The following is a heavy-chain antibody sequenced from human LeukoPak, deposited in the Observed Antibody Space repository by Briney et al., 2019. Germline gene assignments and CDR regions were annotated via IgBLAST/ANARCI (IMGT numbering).Heavy chain of an antibody. J-gene: IGHJ4*02. V-gene: IGHV1-2*02. CDR3: ARVLSHYDGSLDY. CDR1: GYTFTGYY. Sequence: ASVKVSCKASGYTFTGYYMHWVRRAPGQGLEWMGWINPNSGGTNYAQKFQGRVTMTRDTSISTAYMELSRLRSDDTAVYYCARVLSHYDGSLDYWGQGALVTVSS. CDR2: INPNSGGT. D-gene: IGHD3-22*01.